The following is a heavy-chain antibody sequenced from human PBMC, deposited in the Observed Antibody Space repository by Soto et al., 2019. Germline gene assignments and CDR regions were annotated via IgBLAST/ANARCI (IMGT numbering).Heavy chain of an antibody. CDR3: AHRGYSGYYDY. CDR2: IYWDDDK. CDR1: GFSLSTSGVG. D-gene: IGHD3-22*01. J-gene: IGHJ4*02. Sequence: QITLKESGPTLVKPTQTLTLTCTFSGFSLSTSGVGVGWIRQPPGKALEWLALIYWDDDKRYSPSLKSRLTITKDTSKNQVVLTMTSMDPVDTATYYCAHRGYSGYYDYWGQGTLVTVSS. V-gene: IGHV2-5*02.